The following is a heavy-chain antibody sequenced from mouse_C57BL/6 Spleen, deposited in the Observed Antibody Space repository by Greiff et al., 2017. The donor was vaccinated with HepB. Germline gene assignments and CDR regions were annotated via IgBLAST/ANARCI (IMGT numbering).Heavy chain of an antibody. Sequence: QVQLQQPGAELVKPGASVKLSCKASGYTFTSYWMQWVKQRPGQGLEWIGEIDPSDSYTNYNQKFKGKATLTVDTSSRTAYMQLSSLTSEDSAVYYCARYGYYGGYFDVWGTGTTVTVSS. CDR3: ARYGYYGGYFDV. J-gene: IGHJ1*03. CDR1: GYTFTSYW. V-gene: IGHV1-50*01. CDR2: IDPSDSYT. D-gene: IGHD1-1*01.